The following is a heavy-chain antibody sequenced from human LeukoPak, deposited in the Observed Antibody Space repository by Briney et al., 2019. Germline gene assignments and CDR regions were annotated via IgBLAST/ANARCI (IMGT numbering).Heavy chain of an antibody. CDR2: IYNGGDTI. CDR1: GFTFSDHY. V-gene: IGHV3-11*04. D-gene: IGHD6-13*01. Sequence: GGSLRLSCATSGFTFSDHYMTWIRQAPGKGLETVSYIYNGGDTIYYADSVRGRFTISRDNAESSLYLQMNSLRAEDTAVYYCARVGMGSRIAAAACDYWGQGTLVTVSS. CDR3: ARVGMGSRIAAAACDY. J-gene: IGHJ4*02.